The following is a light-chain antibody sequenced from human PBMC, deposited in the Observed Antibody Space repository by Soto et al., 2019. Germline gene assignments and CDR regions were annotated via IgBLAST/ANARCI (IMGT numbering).Light chain of an antibody. Sequence: EMVMTQSPATLSVSPGDRATLSCRASQSVATNLAWYQQKPGQAPRLLIYGASTRATGVPARFRGDVSGTEFTLTISSLQSEDLAVYFCQQYDIWPYTFGQGTKLEIK. V-gene: IGKV3-15*01. CDR2: GAS. CDR1: QSVATN. J-gene: IGKJ2*01. CDR3: QQYDIWPYT.